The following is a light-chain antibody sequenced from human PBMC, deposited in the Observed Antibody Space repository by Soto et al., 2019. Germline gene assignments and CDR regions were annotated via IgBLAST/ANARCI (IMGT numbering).Light chain of an antibody. CDR1: QSVSNH. V-gene: IGKV3-15*01. Sequence: VMTQSPATLSVSPGERATLSCRASQSVSNHLAWYQQKPGQAPRLLIYDASTRATGIPARFSGSGSGTEDTLIMSCVQSEDLAIYYCQHNNNRLVLRLGEGTKVELK. J-gene: IGKJ4*02. CDR2: DAS. CDR3: QHNNNRLVLR.